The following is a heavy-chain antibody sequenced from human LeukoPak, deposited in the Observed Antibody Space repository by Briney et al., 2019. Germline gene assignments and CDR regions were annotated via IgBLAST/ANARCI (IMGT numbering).Heavy chain of an antibody. V-gene: IGHV1-18*01. CDR2: ISAYNGNT. CDR3: AREGLSIIISYLDY. D-gene: IGHD3-10*01. Sequence: ASVKVSCKASGYTFSEYGVSWVRQAPGQGPEWMGWISAYNGNTKYAQKFQGRVTLTTDTSTNTAYMELTNLRSDDTAVYYCAREGLSIIISYLDYWGQGTLVTVSS. CDR1: GYTFSEYG. J-gene: IGHJ4*02.